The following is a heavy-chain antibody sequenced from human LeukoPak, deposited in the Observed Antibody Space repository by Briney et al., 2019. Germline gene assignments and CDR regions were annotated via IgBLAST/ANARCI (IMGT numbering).Heavy chain of an antibody. V-gene: IGHV3-30*04. D-gene: IGHD3-9*01. CDR3: ARDDGSYYDILTGYGNWFDP. Sequence: GRSLRLSCAASGFTFSSYGMHWVRQAPGKGLEWVAVISNDASTKYYAAYVKGRFTISRDNSKITVYLQMNSLGAEDTAVYYCARDDGSYYDILTGYGNWFDPWGQGTLVTVSS. J-gene: IGHJ5*02. CDR2: ISNDASTK. CDR1: GFTFSSYG.